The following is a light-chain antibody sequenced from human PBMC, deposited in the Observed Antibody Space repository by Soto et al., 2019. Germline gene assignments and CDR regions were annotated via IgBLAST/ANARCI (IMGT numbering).Light chain of an antibody. CDR3: SSYAGSNNYV. CDR2: EVS. J-gene: IGLJ1*01. V-gene: IGLV2-8*01. Sequence: QSALTQPPSASGSPGQSVTISCTGTSSDVGGYNSVSWYQQHPGKAPKLMIYEVSKRPSGVPDRFSGSKSGNTASLTVSGLQAEDVADYYCSSYAGSNNYVFGTGTKLTVL. CDR1: SSDVGGYNS.